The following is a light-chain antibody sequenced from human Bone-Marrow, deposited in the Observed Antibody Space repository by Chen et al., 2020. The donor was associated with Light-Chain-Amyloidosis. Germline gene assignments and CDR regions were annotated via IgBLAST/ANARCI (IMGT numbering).Light chain of an antibody. V-gene: IGLV6-57*01. CDR1: SGSIATNY. CDR2: EDD. Sequence: NFMLTQPHSVSESPGKTVIISCTRSSGSIATNYVQWYQLRPGSSPTTVIYEDDQRPSGFPDRFSDSIDRSSNSASLTISVLKTEDEADYYCQSYQGSSQGVFGGGTKLTVL. J-gene: IGLJ3*02. CDR3: QSYQGSSQGV.